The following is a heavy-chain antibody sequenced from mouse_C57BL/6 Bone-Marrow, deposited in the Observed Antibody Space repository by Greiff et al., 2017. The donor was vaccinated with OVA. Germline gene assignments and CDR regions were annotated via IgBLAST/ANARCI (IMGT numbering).Heavy chain of an antibody. CDR3: ARLGYYRDY. D-gene: IGHD2-14*01. V-gene: IGHV1-54*01. J-gene: IGHJ2*01. CDR2: INPGSGGT. CDR1: GYAFPNYL. Sequence: VQLQQSGAALVRPGTSVTVSCKASGYAFPNYLIAWVQQRPGPVLSWIGVINPGSGGTNYNEKFKGKATLTADKSSSTAYMQLSSLTSEDSAVYFCARLGYYRDYWGQGTTLTVSS.